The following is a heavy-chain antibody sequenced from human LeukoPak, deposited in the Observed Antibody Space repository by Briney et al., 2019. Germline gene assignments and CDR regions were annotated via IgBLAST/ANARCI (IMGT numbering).Heavy chain of an antibody. Sequence: GGSLRLSCAASGFTFSSYSMNWVRQAPGKGLEWVSSISSSSSYIYYADSVKGRFTISRDNAKNSLYLQMNSLRAEDTAVYYCARGRQLRYYYYYMDVWGEGTTVTVSS. J-gene: IGHJ6*03. V-gene: IGHV3-21*01. CDR1: GFTFSSYS. CDR3: ARGRQLRYYYYYMDV. CDR2: ISSSSSYI. D-gene: IGHD6-6*01.